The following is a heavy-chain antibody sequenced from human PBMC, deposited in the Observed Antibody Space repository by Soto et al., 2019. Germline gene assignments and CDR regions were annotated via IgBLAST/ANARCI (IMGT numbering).Heavy chain of an antibody. CDR2: IIPIFGTA. CDR3: ARSHPRVYCSGGSCYDYYYYGMDV. Sequence: QAQLVQSGAEVKKPGSSVKVSCKASGGTFSSYAISWVRQAPGQGLEWMGGIIPIFGTANYAQKFQGRVTITAAESTSTAYMELSSLRSEDTAVYYCARSHPRVYCSGGSCYDYYYYGMDVWGQGTTVTVSS. CDR1: GGTFSSYA. D-gene: IGHD2-15*01. V-gene: IGHV1-69*01. J-gene: IGHJ6*02.